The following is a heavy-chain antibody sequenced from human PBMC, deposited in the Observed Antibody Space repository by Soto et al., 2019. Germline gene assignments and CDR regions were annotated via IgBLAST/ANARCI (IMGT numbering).Heavy chain of an antibody. V-gene: IGHV3-7*01. Sequence: EVQPVESGGGLVQPGGSLRLSCAASGFTFSSYWMSWVRQAPGKGLEWVANIKQDGSEKYYVDSVKGRFTISRDNAKNSLYLQMNSLRAEDTAVYYCARDVDTALHYFDYWGQGTLVTVSS. CDR3: ARDVDTALHYFDY. J-gene: IGHJ4*02. CDR2: IKQDGSEK. D-gene: IGHD5-18*01. CDR1: GFTFSSYW.